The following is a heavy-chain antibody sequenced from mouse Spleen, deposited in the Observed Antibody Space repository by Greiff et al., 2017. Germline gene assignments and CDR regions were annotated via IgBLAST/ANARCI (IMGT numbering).Heavy chain of an antibody. CDR2: IDPETGGT. Sequence: QVQLQQSGAELVRPGASVTLSCKASGYTFTDYEMHWVKQTPVHGLEWIGAIDPETGGTAYNQKFKGKAILTADKSSSTAYMELRSLTSEDSAVYYCTRHLLWSYYFDYWGQGTTLTVSS. D-gene: IGHD2-10*01. CDR3: TRHLLWSYYFDY. J-gene: IGHJ2*01. V-gene: IGHV1-15*01. CDR1: GYTFTDYE.